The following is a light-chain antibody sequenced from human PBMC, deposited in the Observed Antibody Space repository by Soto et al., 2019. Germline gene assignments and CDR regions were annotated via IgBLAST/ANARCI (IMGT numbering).Light chain of an antibody. CDR3: QSYDSSLSASVV. CDR1: SSNIGAGYD. J-gene: IGLJ2*01. V-gene: IGLV1-40*01. CDR2: ANN. Sequence: QTVLTQPPSVSGAPGQRVTISCTGSSSNIGAGYDVHWYQLLPGTAPKLLIYANNNRPSGVPDRLSGSRSGTSASLAITGLQAEDEADYYCQSYDSSLSASVVFGGGTKLTVL.